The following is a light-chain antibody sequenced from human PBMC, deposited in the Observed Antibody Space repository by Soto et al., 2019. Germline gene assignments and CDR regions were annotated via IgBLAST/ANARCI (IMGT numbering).Light chain of an antibody. CDR1: QNVGNH. CDR2: RAS. CDR3: QQTFLSPPT. J-gene: IGKJ1*01. Sequence: DIQLTQSPSSLSASVGDRISITCRASQNVGNHLNWYRQKPGKAPNLLVSRASNLQSGVPSGFIGSGSGTDFTLTISSLQTDDFATYYCQQTFLSPPTFGQGTRVEIK. V-gene: IGKV1-39*01.